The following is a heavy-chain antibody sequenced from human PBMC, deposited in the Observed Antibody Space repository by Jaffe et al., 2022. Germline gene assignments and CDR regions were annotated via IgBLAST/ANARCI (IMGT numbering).Heavy chain of an antibody. CDR3: ARVKGYCSSTSCYVPNWFDP. D-gene: IGHD2-2*01. CDR2: IYHSGST. Sequence: QVQLQESGPGLVKPSETLSLTCAVSGYSISSGYYWGWIRQPPGKGLEWIGSIYHSGSTYYNPSLKSRVTISVDTSKNQFSLKLSSVTAADTAVYYCARVKGYCSSTSCYVPNWFDPWGQGTLVTVSS. J-gene: IGHJ5*02. V-gene: IGHV4-38-2*01. CDR1: GYSISSGYY.